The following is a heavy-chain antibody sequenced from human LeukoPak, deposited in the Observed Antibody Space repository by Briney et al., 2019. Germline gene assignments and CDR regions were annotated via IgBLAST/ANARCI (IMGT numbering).Heavy chain of an antibody. D-gene: IGHD6-13*01. V-gene: IGHV1-69*13. J-gene: IGHJ4*02. CDR3: ARCHPSHTGYSGSWYGPGGY. Sequence: SVKVSCKASGGTFSSYAISWVRQAPGQGLEWMGGIIPIFGTANYAQKFQGRVTITADESTSTAYMELGSLRSEDTAVYYCARCHPSHTGYSGSWYGPGGYWGQGTLVTVSS. CDR2: IIPIFGTA. CDR1: GGTFSSYA.